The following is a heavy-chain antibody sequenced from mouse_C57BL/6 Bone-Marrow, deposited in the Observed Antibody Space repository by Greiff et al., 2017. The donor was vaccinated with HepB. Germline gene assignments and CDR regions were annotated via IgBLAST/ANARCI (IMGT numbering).Heavy chain of an antibody. CDR1: GFTFTDYY. V-gene: IGHV7-3*01. CDR2: LRNKANGYTT. D-gene: IGHD4-1*01. J-gene: IGHJ3*01. CDR3: ARSLNWDFAY. Sequence: EVKLQESGGGLVQPGGSLSLSCAASGFTFTDYYMSWVRQPPGKALEWLGFLRNKANGYTTEYSASVKGRFTISRDNSQSILYLQMNALRAEDSATYYCARSLNWDFAYWGQGTLVTVSA.